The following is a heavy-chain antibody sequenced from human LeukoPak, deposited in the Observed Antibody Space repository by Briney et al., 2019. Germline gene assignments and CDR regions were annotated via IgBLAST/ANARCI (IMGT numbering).Heavy chain of an antibody. V-gene: IGHV3-23*01. D-gene: IGHD6-19*01. CDR1: GFALSSQA. Sequence: GGSLRLSCAASGFALSSQAMGWVRQAPGKVLEWGSVISGSGSLTYYADSVKGRFTISRDNFKKTLFLQLNSLRAEDTAIYYCAKDARRTDGWYYFDYWGQGTLVTVSS. J-gene: IGHJ4*02. CDR2: ISGSGSLT. CDR3: AKDARRTDGWYYFDY.